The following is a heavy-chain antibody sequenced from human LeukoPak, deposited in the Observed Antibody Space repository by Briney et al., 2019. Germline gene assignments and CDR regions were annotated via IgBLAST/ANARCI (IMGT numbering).Heavy chain of an antibody. CDR3: ATSGGPQTNWFDP. Sequence: SETLSLTCTVSGGSISSGGYYWSWIRQHPGKGLEWIGYIYYSGSTYYNPSLKSRVTISVDTSKNQFSLKLSSVTAADTAVYYCATSGGPQTNWFDPWGQGTLVTVSS. CDR2: IYYSGST. J-gene: IGHJ5*02. V-gene: IGHV4-31*03. D-gene: IGHD2-15*01. CDR1: GGSISSGGYY.